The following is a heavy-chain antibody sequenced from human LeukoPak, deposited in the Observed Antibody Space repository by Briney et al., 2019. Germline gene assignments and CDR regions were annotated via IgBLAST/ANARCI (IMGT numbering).Heavy chain of an antibody. J-gene: IGHJ4*02. CDR3: ARVVVVAATPRSFDY. D-gene: IGHD2-15*01. CDR1: GGSFSGYY. Sequence: KPSETLSLTCAVYGGSFSGYYWSWIRQPPGKGLEWIGEINHSGSTNYNPSLKSRVTISVDTSKNQFSLKLSSVTAADTAVYYCARVVVVAATPRSFDYWGQGTLVTVSS. V-gene: IGHV4-34*01. CDR2: INHSGST.